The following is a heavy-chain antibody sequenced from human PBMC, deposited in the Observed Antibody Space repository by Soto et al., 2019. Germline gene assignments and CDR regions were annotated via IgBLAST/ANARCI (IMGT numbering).Heavy chain of an antibody. D-gene: IGHD6-6*01. V-gene: IGHV1-8*01. J-gene: IGHJ5*02. CDR3: ARALRAARPYSVRPYYDP. CDR2: MNPNSGNT. Sequence: QVQLVQSGAEVKKPGASVKVSCKASGYTFTSYDINWVRQATEQGLEWMGWMNPNSGNTGYAQKFQGRVTMTRNTSISTAYMELSSLRSEDTAVYYCARALRAARPYSVRPYYDPWGQGTLVTVSS. CDR1: GYTFTSYD.